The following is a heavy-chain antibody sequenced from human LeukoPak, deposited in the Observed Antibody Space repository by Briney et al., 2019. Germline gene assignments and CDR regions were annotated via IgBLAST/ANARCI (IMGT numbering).Heavy chain of an antibody. J-gene: IGHJ4*02. CDR1: GGSFSGYY. CDR2: INHSGST. CDR3: ARTGETAMDSRGLFDY. D-gene: IGHD5-18*01. Sequence: KPSETLPLTCAVYGGSFSGYYWSWIRQPPGKGPEWIGEINHSGSTNYNPSLKSRVSISADTSKNQFSLKLSSVTAADTAVYYCARTGETAMDSRGLFDYWGQGTLVTVSS. V-gene: IGHV4-34*01.